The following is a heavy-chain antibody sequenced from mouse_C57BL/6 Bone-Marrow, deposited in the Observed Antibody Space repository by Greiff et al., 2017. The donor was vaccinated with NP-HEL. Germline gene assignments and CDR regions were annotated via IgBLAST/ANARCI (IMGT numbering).Heavy chain of an antibody. CDR2: IDPSDSYT. D-gene: IGHD2-2*01. V-gene: IGHV1-69*01. J-gene: IGHJ3*01. CDR3: AKRGYDGGGCAY. Sequence: QVQLQQPGAELVMPGASVKLSCKASGYTFTSYWMHWVKQRPGQGLEWIGEIDPSDSYTNYNQKFKGKSTLTVDKSSSTAYMQLSSLTSEDSAVYYCAKRGYDGGGCAYWGQGTLVTVSA. CDR1: GYTFTSYW.